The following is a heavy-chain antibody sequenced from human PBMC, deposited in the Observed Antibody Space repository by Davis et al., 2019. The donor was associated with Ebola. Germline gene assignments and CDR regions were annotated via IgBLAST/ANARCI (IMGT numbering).Heavy chain of an antibody. Sequence: GESLKISCKGSEYSFKSFWVAWVRQMPGKGLEWMGFIYPDDSDTRYSPSFQGEIKFSVDTSTNTAYLHWNSLKASDTAVYFCARVVSSAGLDYWGQGTPVTVSS. CDR1: EYSFKSFW. CDR3: ARVVSSAGLDY. J-gene: IGHJ4*02. V-gene: IGHV5-51*01. CDR2: IYPDDSDT. D-gene: IGHD3-10*01.